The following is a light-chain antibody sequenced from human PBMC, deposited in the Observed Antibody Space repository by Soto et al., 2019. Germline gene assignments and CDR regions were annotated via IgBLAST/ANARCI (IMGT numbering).Light chain of an antibody. V-gene: IGKV1-39*01. J-gene: IGKJ2*01. CDR2: AAS. CDR3: QQSYSAPYT. CDR1: QSIYSS. Sequence: DIQMTQSPSSLSASVGDRVTITCRASQSIYSSLNWYHQKPGKAPKLLIYAASNLQSGVPSRFSGSASGTDFTLSISSLQPEDFATYYFQQSYSAPYTFGQGTKQEI.